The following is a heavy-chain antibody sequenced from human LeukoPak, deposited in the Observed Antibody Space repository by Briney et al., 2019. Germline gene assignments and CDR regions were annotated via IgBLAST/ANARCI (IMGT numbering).Heavy chain of an antibody. V-gene: IGHV4-59*02. CDR2: MYYSGSA. Sequence: SESLSLTCTVSGDSVSLYYWSWIRQPPGKGLEWIGNMYYSGSATYNPSLKSRITLSVDTSKNQFSLKLSSVTAADTAVYYCARGMSAFDIWGQGTMVTVSS. J-gene: IGHJ3*02. CDR3: ARGMSAFDI. CDR1: GDSVSLYY.